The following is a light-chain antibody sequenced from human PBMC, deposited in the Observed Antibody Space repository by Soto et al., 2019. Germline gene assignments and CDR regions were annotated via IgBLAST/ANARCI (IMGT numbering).Light chain of an antibody. J-gene: IGLJ1*01. CDR3: GSYKTSTHYF. CDR2: EVS. CDR1: SSDIGSFNR. V-gene: IGLV2-18*02. Sequence: QSVLTQPPSVSGSPGQSVTLSCTGSSSDIGSFNRVSWYQQTPGTAPKLMIYEVSNRPSGVPDRFSGSKSGNTASLTISGLQADDEDDYYCGSYKTSTHYFFGTGTKVTVL.